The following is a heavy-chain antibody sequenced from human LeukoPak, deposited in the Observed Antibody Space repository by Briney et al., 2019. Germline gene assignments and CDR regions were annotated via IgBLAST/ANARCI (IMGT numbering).Heavy chain of an antibody. CDR3: ARTRDDTSGYLSIDS. CDR2: IYHSGST. Sequence: SETRSLTCTVSGGSISSHYWSFIRQPPGEGLEWIGYIYHSGSTNYNPSFRGRVTMPVDTSKTQFSLRLTSVTATDTAVYYCARTRDDTSGYLSIDSWGQGTLVTVSS. D-gene: IGHD3-22*01. CDR1: GGSISSHY. V-gene: IGHV4-59*11. J-gene: IGHJ4*02.